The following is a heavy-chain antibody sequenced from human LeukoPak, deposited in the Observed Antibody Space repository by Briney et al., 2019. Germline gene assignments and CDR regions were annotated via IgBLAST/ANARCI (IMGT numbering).Heavy chain of an antibody. D-gene: IGHD4-17*01. CDR2: IYNSGST. J-gene: IGHJ4*02. CDR1: GGSISSYY. V-gene: IGHV4-4*09. CDR3: AKNYGDSRPYYDY. Sequence: SETLSLTCTVSGGSISSYYWSWIRQPPGKGLEWIGYIYNSGSTNYNPSLNSRVTISVDTSKNQFSLKLSSVTAADTAVYYCAKNYGDSRPYYDYWGQGILVTVSS.